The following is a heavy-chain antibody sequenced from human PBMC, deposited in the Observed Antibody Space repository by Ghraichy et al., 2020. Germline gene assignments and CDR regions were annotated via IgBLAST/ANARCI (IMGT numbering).Heavy chain of an antibody. CDR1: GDSVSSNSAA. J-gene: IGHJ4*02. CDR2: TYYRSKWYN. Sequence: LSLTCAISGDSVSSNSAAWNWIRQSPSRGLEWLGRTYYRSKWYNDYAVSVKSRITINPDTSKNQFSLQLTSVTPEDTAMYYCARALSSGWYSYFDYWGQGTLVTVSS. V-gene: IGHV6-1*01. CDR3: ARALSSGWYSYFDY. D-gene: IGHD6-19*01.